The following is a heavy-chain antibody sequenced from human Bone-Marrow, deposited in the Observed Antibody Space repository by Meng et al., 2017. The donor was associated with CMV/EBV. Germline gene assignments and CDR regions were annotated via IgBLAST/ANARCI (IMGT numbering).Heavy chain of an antibody. D-gene: IGHD6-19*01. J-gene: IGHJ4*02. Sequence: GGSLRLSCAASGFTFSSYEMNWVRQAPGKGLEWVSYISSSGSTIYYADSVKGRFTISRDNAKNSLYLQMNSLRAEDTAVYYCAREAVAGLGSDYWGQGTLVTVSS. V-gene: IGHV3-48*03. CDR2: ISSSGSTI. CDR1: GFTFSSYE. CDR3: AREAVAGLGSDY.